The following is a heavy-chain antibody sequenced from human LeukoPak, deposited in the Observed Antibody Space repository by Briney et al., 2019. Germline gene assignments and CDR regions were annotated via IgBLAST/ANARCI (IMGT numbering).Heavy chain of an antibody. J-gene: IGHJ4*02. CDR3: ARARIAAPLLDY. CDR2: ISDHAKSR. V-gene: IGHV3-48*03. Sequence: GGSLRLSCAASGFILSNYEMNWVRQTPGKGLEWVSYISDHAKSRNYVDSVKGRFTISRDNAKNSLFLQMNSLRVEDTAVYFCARARIAAPLLDYWGQGTLVTVSS. D-gene: IGHD6-13*01. CDR1: GFILSNYE.